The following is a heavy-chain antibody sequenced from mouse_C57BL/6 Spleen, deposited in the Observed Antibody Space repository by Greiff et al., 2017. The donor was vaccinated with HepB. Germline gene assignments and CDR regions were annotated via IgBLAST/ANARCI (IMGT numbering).Heavy chain of an antibody. V-gene: IGHV5-17*01. J-gene: IGHJ1*03. Sequence: EVKLVVSGGGFVKPGGSLKLSCAASGFTFSDYGMHWVRQAPEKGLEWVAYISSGSSTIYYADTVKGRFTISRDNAKNTLFLQMTSLRSEDTAMYYCARAPYYGLWYFDVWGTGTTVTVSS. CDR1: GFTFSDYG. CDR3: ARAPYYGLWYFDV. D-gene: IGHD1-1*01. CDR2: ISSGSSTI.